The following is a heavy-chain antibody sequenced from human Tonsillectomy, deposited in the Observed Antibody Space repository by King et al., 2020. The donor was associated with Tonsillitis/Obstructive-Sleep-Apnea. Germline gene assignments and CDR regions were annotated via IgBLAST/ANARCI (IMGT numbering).Heavy chain of an antibody. CDR3: PRGGGRQLEQSYSYYYYMDV. D-gene: IGHD2-15*01. CDR2: INHSGSA. J-gene: IGHJ6*03. CDR1: GGSFTDYY. V-gene: IGHV4-34*01. Sequence: QVQLQQWGAGLLKPSETLSLSCAVYGGSFTDYYWSWIRQPPGKGLEWIGEINHSGSANYNSALKSRATISVATSKNQFSLTLSFVTAADTAVYYCPRGGGRQLEQSYSYYYYMDVWGKGTTVTVSS.